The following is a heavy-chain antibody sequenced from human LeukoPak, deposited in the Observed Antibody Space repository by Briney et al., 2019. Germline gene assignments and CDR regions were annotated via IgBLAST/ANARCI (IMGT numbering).Heavy chain of an antibody. CDR2: ISYDGSNK. Sequence: GGSLRLSCAASTFTFSDYAMHWVRQAPGKGLEWVAVISYDGSNKYYADSVKGRFTISRDNSKNTLYLLMNSLRVKDTAVYYCARDPGRYTGTYFDYWGQGSLVTVSS. CDR1: TFTFSDYA. D-gene: IGHD1-26*01. J-gene: IGHJ4*02. CDR3: ARDPGRYTGTYFDY. V-gene: IGHV3-30*04.